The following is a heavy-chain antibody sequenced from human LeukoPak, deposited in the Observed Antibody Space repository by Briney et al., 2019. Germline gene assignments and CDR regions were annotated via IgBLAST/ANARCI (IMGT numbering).Heavy chain of an antibody. V-gene: IGHV4-39*07. D-gene: IGHD3-10*01. CDR1: GGSISSSSYY. J-gene: IGHJ3*02. CDR2: IYYSGST. CDR3: ARSRGLVRNAFDI. Sequence: SETLSLTCTVSGGSISSSSYYWGWIRQPPGKVLEWIGSIYYSGSTYYNPSPKSRVTISVDTSKNQFSLKLSSVTAADTAVYYCARSRGLVRNAFDIWGQGTMVTVSS.